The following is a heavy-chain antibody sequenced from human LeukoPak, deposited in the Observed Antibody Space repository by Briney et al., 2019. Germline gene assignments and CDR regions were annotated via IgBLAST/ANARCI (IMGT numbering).Heavy chain of an antibody. J-gene: IGHJ6*03. V-gene: IGHV1-8*03. CDR1: GYTFTSYD. Sequence: GASVKVSCKASGYTFTSYDINWVRQATGQGLEWMGWMNPNSGNTGYAQKFQGRVTITRNTSISTAYMELSSLRSEDTAVYYCARGPPQYYDFWSGYPSYYYYYYMDVWGKGTTVTVSS. CDR3: ARGPPQYYDFWSGYPSYYYYYYMDV. D-gene: IGHD3-3*01. CDR2: MNPNSGNT.